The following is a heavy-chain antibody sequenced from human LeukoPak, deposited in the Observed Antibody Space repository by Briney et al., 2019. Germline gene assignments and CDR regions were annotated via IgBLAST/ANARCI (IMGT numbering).Heavy chain of an antibody. CDR3: AKGNGDHGGFDY. CDR2: ISSGSSTI. V-gene: IGHV3-48*01. CDR1: GFTFSGYS. D-gene: IGHD4-17*01. J-gene: IGHJ4*02. Sequence: GGSLRLSCAASGFTFSGYSMNWVRQAPGKGLEWVSYISSGSSTIYYADSVKGRFTISRDNSKNTLYLQMNSLRAEDTAVYYCAKGNGDHGGFDYWGQGTLVTVSS.